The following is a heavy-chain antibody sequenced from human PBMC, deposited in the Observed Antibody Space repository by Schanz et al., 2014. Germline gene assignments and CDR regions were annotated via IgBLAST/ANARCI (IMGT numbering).Heavy chain of an antibody. Sequence: EVQLVESGGGLVQPGGSLRLSCVASGFTFSSFSMNWVRQTPEKGLEWVSYISTSSTTRYYAASLRGRFTISGDDAKNSVYLQMNSLRDEDTAVYYCARGEFGRLFPTWFDPWGQGTLVTVSS. J-gene: IGHJ5*02. CDR1: GFTFSSFS. V-gene: IGHV3-48*02. D-gene: IGHD3-10*01. CDR2: ISTSSTTR. CDR3: ARGEFGRLFPTWFDP.